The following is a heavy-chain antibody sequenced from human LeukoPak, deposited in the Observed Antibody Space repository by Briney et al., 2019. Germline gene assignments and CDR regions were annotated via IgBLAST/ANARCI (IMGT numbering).Heavy chain of an antibody. CDR1: GFTFSNYG. CDR2: ISTSSTYI. V-gene: IGHV3-21*01. D-gene: IGHD5-24*01. Sequence: GGSLRLSCAASGFTFSNYGMNWVRQAPGKGLEWVSSISTSSTYIFYADSVKGRFTISRDNAKNSLYLQMNSLRDEDTAVYSCARDGVRDGLYFDRWGQGTLVTVSS. CDR3: ARDGVRDGLYFDR. J-gene: IGHJ4*02.